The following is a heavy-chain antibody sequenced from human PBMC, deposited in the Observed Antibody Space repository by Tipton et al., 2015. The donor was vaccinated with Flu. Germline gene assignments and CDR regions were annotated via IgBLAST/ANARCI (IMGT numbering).Heavy chain of an antibody. V-gene: IGHV4-38-2*02. CDR3: ARSSTRGESDF. CDR1: GYSISTGDY. Sequence: TLSLTCNVSGYSISTGDYWGWIRQPPGKGLEWLANVYHTGTTFYKPSLRSRPTISVDTSKNQISLKLTSVSVADTAVYYCARSSTRGESDFWGQGILVTVSS. J-gene: IGHJ4*02. CDR2: VYHTGTT. D-gene: IGHD3-16*01.